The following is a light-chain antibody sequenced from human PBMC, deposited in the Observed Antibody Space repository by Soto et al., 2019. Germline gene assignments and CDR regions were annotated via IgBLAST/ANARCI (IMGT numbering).Light chain of an antibody. CDR2: GAS. J-gene: IGKJ1*01. Sequence: EIVLTQSPGTLSLSPGERATLSCRASQSVSSSYLAWYQQKPGQAPRLLIYGASSRATGIPDRFSGSGSGTDFTLTISRLEPEDCAVYYCHQYGSEPTKFGQGTQVEIK. V-gene: IGKV3-20*01. CDR1: QSVSSSY. CDR3: HQYGSEPTK.